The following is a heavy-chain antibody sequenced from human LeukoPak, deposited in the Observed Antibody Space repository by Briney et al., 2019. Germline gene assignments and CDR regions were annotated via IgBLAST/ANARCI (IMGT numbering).Heavy chain of an antibody. D-gene: IGHD3-10*02. Sequence: GGSLRLSCAASGFTFSAYGMHWVRQAPGKGLEWVAFIGYDGGDQHFGDSVKGRFTISRDNSKNTLYLHMNILRPEDTAVYFCAKDSTYYVVNYYHYMDVWGKGATVTVSS. V-gene: IGHV3-30*02. CDR3: AKDSTYYVVNYYHYMDV. CDR2: IGYDGGDQ. CDR1: GFTFSAYG. J-gene: IGHJ6*03.